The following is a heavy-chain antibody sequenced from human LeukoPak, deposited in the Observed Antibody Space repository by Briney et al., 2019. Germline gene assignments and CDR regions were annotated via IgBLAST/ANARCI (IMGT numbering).Heavy chain of an antibody. CDR2: IYYSGST. Sequence: SETLSLTCTVSGGSISSYYWSWIRQPPGKGLEWIGYIYYSGSTNYNPSLKSRVTISVDTSKNQFSLKLSSVTAADTAVYYCARQARSTSCYDYWGQGTLVTVSS. CDR1: GGSISSYY. D-gene: IGHD2-2*01. V-gene: IGHV4-59*01. J-gene: IGHJ4*02. CDR3: ARQARSTSCYDY.